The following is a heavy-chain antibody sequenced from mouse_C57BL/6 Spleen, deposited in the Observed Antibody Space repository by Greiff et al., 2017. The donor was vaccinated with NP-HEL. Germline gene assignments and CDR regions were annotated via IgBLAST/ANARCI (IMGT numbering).Heavy chain of an antibody. CDR3: ARGEITTVVALDCDY. J-gene: IGHJ2*01. V-gene: IGHV1-53*01. D-gene: IGHD1-1*01. CDR1: GYTFTSYW. CDR2: INPSNGGT. Sequence: QVQLQQPGTELVKPGASVKLSCKASGYTFTSYWMHWVKQRPGQGLEWIGNINPSNGGTNYNEKFKSKATLTVDKSSSTAYMQLSSLTSEDSAVYDCARGEITTVVALDCDYWGQGTTLTVSS.